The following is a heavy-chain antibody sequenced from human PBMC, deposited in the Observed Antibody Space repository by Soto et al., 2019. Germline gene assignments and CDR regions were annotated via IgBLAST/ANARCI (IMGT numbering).Heavy chain of an antibody. Sequence: GXSVKVSFNASGGTFSSYAISLVRHSPGQGLEWMGGIIPIFGTANYAQKFQGRVTITADESTSTAYMELSSLRSEDKAVYYCARDVRGYSYGYPIGLWYWGQGTLVTVSS. V-gene: IGHV1-69*01. D-gene: IGHD5-18*01. CDR2: IIPIFGTA. J-gene: IGHJ4*02. CDR1: GGTFSSYA. CDR3: ARDVRGYSYGYPIGLWY.